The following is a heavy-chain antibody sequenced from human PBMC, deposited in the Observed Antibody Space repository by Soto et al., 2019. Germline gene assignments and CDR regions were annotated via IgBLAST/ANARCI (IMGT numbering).Heavy chain of an antibody. CDR2: INNSGST. V-gene: IGHV4-34*01. Sequence: PSETLSLTCAVYGGSFSGYYWSWIRQPPGKGLEWIGEINNSGSTNYNPSLKSRVSISVGTSNNQFSLKLSSVTAADTAVYYCARGRGDGYNQDWYFDLWGRGPLVT. D-gene: IGHD3-10*01. J-gene: IGHJ2*01. CDR1: GGSFSGYY. CDR3: ARGRGDGYNQDWYFDL.